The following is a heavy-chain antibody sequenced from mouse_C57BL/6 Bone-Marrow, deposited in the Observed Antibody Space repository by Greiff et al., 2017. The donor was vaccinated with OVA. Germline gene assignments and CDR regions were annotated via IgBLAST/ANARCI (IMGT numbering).Heavy chain of an antibody. CDR1: GYTFTSYW. CDR2: NNPSSGYT. CDR3: ARYYYDYEAWFAY. J-gene: IGHJ3*01. V-gene: IGHV1-7*01. D-gene: IGHD2-4*01. Sequence: QVQLQQSGAELAKPGASVKLSCKASGYTFTSYWMHWVKQRPGQGLEWIGYNNPSSGYTKYNQKFKDKATLTADKSSSTAYMQLSSLTYEDSAVYYCARYYYDYEAWFAYWGQGTLVTVSA.